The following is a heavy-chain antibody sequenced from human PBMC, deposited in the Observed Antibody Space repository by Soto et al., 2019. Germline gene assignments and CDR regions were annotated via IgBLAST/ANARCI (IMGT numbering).Heavy chain of an antibody. D-gene: IGHD3-16*02. CDR1: RFTFSHYY. V-gene: IGHV3-11*01. J-gene: IGHJ6*03. CDR3: ARETYDYIWGNYRRRNYYMDV. Sequence: GGSLRLSCAASRFTFSHYYMTWIRQAPGKGLEWLSYISSSGDTIYYADSVKGRFTISRDNAKNSLYLQMNSLRAEDTAVYYCARETYDYIWGNYRRRNYYMDVWGKGTTVTVSS. CDR2: ISSSGDTI.